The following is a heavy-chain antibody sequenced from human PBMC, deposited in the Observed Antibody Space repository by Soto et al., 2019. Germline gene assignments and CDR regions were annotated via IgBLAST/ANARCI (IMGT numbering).Heavy chain of an antibody. J-gene: IGHJ5*02. CDR1: GFTFSSYA. CDR3: AKDPPDWGIAAPRTENWFDP. D-gene: IGHD6-25*01. CDR2: ISGSGGST. V-gene: IGHV3-23*01. Sequence: EVQLLESGGGLVQPGGSLRLSCAASGFTFSSYAMSWVRQAPGKGLEWVSAISGSGGSTYYADSVKGRFTISRDNSKNTPYLQMNSLRAEDTAVYYCAKDPPDWGIAAPRTENWFDPWGQGTLVTVSS.